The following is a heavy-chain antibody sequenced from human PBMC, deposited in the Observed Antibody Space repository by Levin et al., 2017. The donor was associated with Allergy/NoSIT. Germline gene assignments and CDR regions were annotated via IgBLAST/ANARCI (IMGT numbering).Heavy chain of an antibody. J-gene: IGHJ4*02. Sequence: PSETLSLTCTVSGGSISSYYWSWIRQPPGKGLEWIGDIYYSGSTNYNPSLKSRVTSSIDTSKNQFSLKLNSVTAADTAVYHCARGLLFAPHGRQKVYYFDYWGQGTLVTVSS. CDR1: GGSISSYY. CDR3: ARGLLFAPHGRQKVYYFDY. D-gene: IGHD2-21*02. CDR2: IYYSGST. V-gene: IGHV4-59*01.